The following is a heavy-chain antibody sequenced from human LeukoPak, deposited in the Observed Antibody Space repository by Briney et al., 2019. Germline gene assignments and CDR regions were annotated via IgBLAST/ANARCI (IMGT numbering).Heavy chain of an antibody. V-gene: IGHV4-31*03. J-gene: IGHJ3*02. D-gene: IGHD2-2*01. CDR1: GVSVSDGRYY. Sequence: NPSQTLSLACSVSGVSVSDGRYYWTWIRQHPGKGLEWIGYNYYSGSAKYNPSLKSRLTISIDTSKNQFSLQLSSVTAADTATYYCATPYCSSLSCLDVFNMWGQGTRVTVSS. CDR3: ATPYCSSLSCLDVFNM. CDR2: NYYSGSA.